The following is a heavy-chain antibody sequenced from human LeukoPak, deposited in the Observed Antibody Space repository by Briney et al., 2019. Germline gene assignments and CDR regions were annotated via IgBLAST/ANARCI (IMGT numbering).Heavy chain of an antibody. CDR2: IYTSGST. CDR1: GGSIGSGSYY. J-gene: IGHJ3*02. CDR3: AVTRITMVRGVIIRDAFDI. V-gene: IGHV4-61*02. D-gene: IGHD3-10*01. Sequence: SETLSLTCTVSGGSIGSGSYYWSWIRQPAGKGLEWIGRIYTSGSTNYNPSLKSRVTISVDTSKNQFSLKLSSVPAADTAVYYCAVTRITMVRGVIIRDAFDIWGQGTMVTVSS.